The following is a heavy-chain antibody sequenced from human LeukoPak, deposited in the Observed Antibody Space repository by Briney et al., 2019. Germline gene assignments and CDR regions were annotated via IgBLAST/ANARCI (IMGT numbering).Heavy chain of an antibody. CDR2: INAGNGNT. V-gene: IGHV1-3*01. D-gene: IGHD6-19*01. CDR3: ARVDPDRSGWYYFDY. CDR1: GYTFTGYY. J-gene: IGHJ4*02. Sequence: ASVKVSCKASGYTFTGYYMHWVRQAPGQRLEWMGWINAGNGNTKYSQKFQGRVTITRDTSASTAYMELSSLRSEDTAVYYCARVDPDRSGWYYFDYWGQGTLVTVSS.